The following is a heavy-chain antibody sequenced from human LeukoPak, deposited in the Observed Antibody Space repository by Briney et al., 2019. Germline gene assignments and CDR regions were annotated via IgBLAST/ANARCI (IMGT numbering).Heavy chain of an antibody. D-gene: IGHD1-26*01. J-gene: IGHJ4*02. CDR3: AKDLGRYRNNFFDY. CDR2: ISGSGGGT. CDR1: GFTFSSIA. Sequence: GGSLRLSCAASGFTFSSIAMGWVRQAPDKGLEWVSTISGSGGGTYYADSVKGRFTISRDDSKNTLYLQMNSLRANDTAVYYCAKDLGRYRNNFFDYWGQGNLVTVSS. V-gene: IGHV3-23*01.